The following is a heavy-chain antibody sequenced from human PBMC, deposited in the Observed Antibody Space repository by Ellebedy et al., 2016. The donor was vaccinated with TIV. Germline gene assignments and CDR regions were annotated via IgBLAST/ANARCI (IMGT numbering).Heavy chain of an antibody. V-gene: IGHV4-31*03. J-gene: IGHJ4*02. Sequence: SETLSLXXTVSGGSISSGDYYWSWIRQHPGKGLEWIGYIYYSGSTYYNPSLKSRVTISVDTSKNQFSLKLSSVTAADTAVYYCARGMVGATQFDYWGQGTLVTVSS. D-gene: IGHD1-26*01. CDR2: IYYSGST. CDR1: GGSISSGDYY. CDR3: ARGMVGATQFDY.